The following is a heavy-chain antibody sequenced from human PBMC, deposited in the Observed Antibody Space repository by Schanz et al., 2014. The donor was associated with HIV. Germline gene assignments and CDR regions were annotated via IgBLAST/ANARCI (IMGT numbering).Heavy chain of an antibody. V-gene: IGHV3-23*04. Sequence: EVQLVESGGGLVKPGGSLRLSCAASGFTFSIYAMHWVRLIPGKGLEWVSGISWKSDSIGYADSVKGRFTISRDNSKKTLYLQMNSLRAEDTAVYYCARGEAITYYYHYYGMDVWGQGTTVTVSS. CDR2: ISWKSDSI. CDR3: ARGEAITYYYHYYGMDV. D-gene: IGHD1-20*01. J-gene: IGHJ6*02. CDR1: GFTFSIYA.